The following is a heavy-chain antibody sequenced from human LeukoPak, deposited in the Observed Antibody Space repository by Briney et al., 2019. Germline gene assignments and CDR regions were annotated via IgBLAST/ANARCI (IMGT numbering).Heavy chain of an antibody. CDR2: INPNSGGT. V-gene: IGHV1-2*06. CDR3: ATDFWSGYFRPNWFDP. CDR1: GYAFTGYY. J-gene: IGHJ5*02. Sequence: ASVKVSCKASGYAFTGYYMHWVRQAPGQGLEWMGRINPNSGGTNYAQKFQGRVTMTRDTSISTAYMELSRPRSDDTAVYYCATDFWSGYFRPNWFDPWGQGTLVTVSS. D-gene: IGHD3-3*01.